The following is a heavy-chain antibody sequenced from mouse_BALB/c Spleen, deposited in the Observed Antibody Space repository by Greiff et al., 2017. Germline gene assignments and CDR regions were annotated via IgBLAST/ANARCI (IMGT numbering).Heavy chain of an antibody. D-gene: IGHD1-2*01. CDR2: ISSGGSYT. J-gene: IGHJ4*01. V-gene: IGHV5-9-4*01. CDR3: ARDTTAYAMDY. Sequence: EVKLMESGGGLVKPGGSLKLSCAASGFTFSSYAMSWVRQSPEKRLEWVAEISSGGSYTYYPDTVTGRFTISRDNAKNTLYLEMSSLRSEDTAMYYCARDTTAYAMDYWGQGTSVTVSS. CDR1: GFTFSSYA.